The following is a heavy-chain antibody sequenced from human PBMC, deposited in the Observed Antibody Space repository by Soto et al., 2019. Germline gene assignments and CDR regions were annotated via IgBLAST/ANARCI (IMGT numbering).Heavy chain of an antibody. J-gene: IGHJ6*02. CDR2: IYYSGST. CDR1: GGSISSSSYY. D-gene: IGHD5-18*01. Sequence: SETLSLTCTVSGGSISSSSYYWGWIRQPPGKGLEWIGSIYYSGSTYYNPSLKSRVTISVDTSKNQFSLKLSSVTAADTAVYYCARLDTAMVRYYYYGMDVWGQGTTVTVSS. V-gene: IGHV4-39*01. CDR3: ARLDTAMVRYYYYGMDV.